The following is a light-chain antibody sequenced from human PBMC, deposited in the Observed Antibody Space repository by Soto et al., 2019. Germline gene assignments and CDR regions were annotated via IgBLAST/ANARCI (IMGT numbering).Light chain of an antibody. CDR3: YSYTSSSTLV. CDR2: DVS. Sequence: QSALTQPASVSGSPGQSITISCTGASSDVGDFNYVSWYQQHPGKAPKLMIYDVSNRPSGVSNRFSGSRSGNTASLTISGLQAEDEADYYCYSYTSSSTLVFGTGTKLTVL. V-gene: IGLV2-14*01. J-gene: IGLJ1*01. CDR1: SSDVGDFNY.